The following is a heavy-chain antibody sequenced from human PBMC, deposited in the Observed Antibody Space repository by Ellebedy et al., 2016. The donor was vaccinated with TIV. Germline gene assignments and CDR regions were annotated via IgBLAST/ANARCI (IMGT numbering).Heavy chain of an antibody. CDR3: ARGVGLHHSYYFDY. Sequence: PGGSLRLSCAASGFTFSSYWMHWVRQAPGKGLVWVSRINSYGSSTSYADSVKGRFTISRDNANNTLYLQMNSLRAEETAVYYCARGVGLHHSYYFDYWGQGTLVTVSS. CDR1: GFTFSSYW. D-gene: IGHD1-26*01. J-gene: IGHJ4*02. CDR2: INSYGSST. V-gene: IGHV3-74*01.